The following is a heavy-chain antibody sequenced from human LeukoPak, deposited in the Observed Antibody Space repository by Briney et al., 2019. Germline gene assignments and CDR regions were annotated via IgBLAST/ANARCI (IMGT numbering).Heavy chain of an antibody. CDR2: ISYDGSIQ. CDR1: GVTLSTYA. CDR3: ARAVAGTFYAFDI. D-gene: IGHD6-19*01. J-gene: IGHJ3*02. V-gene: IGHV3-33*08. Sequence: GGSLRLSCAASGVTLSTYAMSWARQAPGKGLECVAYISYDGSIQLYGDSVKGRFTISRDNSKNTLYLQMNSLRAEDTAVYYCARAVAGTFYAFDIWGQGTMVTVSS.